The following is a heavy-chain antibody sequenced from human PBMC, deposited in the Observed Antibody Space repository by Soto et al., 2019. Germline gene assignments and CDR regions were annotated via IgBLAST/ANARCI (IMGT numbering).Heavy chain of an antibody. CDR2: IRSKVNSYAT. CDR3: TRLQWLRTYNWFDP. D-gene: IGHD5-12*01. CDR1: GFTFSGSA. Sequence: GGSLRVSWAASGFTFSGSAMHWGRQASGKGLEWVGRIRSKVNSYATAYAASVKGRFTIPRDDSKNTAYLQMNSLKTEDTAVYYCTRLQWLRTYNWFDPWGQGPLVTVSS. V-gene: IGHV3-73*01. J-gene: IGHJ5*02.